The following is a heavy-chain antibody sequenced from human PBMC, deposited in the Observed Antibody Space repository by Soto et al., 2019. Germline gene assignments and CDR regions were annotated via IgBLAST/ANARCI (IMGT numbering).Heavy chain of an antibody. CDR1: GYTFTSYY. CDR3: ARDDERDIVVVPAAMGAFDI. D-gene: IGHD2-2*01. CDR2: INSSGGST. Sequence: ASVKVSCKASGYTFTSYYMHWVRQAPGQGLEWMGIINSSGGSTSYAQKFQGRVTMTRDTSTSTVYMELSSLRSEDTAVYYCARDDERDIVVVPAAMGAFDIWGQGTMVTVSS. V-gene: IGHV1-46*01. J-gene: IGHJ3*02.